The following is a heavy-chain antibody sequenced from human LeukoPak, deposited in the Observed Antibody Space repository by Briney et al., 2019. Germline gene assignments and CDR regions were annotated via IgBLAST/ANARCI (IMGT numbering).Heavy chain of an antibody. D-gene: IGHD5-12*01. J-gene: IGHJ4*02. CDR2: IDPNSGGT. V-gene: IGHV1-2*02. CDR3: ARGLRGSPAFDQ. CDR1: GYTFTGYY. Sequence: ASVKVSCKASGYTFTGYYMHCVRQAPGQGLEWMGWIDPNSGGTNYAQNFQGRVTMTRDTSISTAYMELSRLRSDDTAVYYCARGLRGSPAFDQWGQGTLVTVSS.